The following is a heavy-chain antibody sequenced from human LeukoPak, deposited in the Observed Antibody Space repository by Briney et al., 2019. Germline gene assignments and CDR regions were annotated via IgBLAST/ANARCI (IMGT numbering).Heavy chain of an antibody. CDR3: ATGRYGSGSYMYYFDY. CDR1: GYSFTSYYW. D-gene: IGHD3-10*01. Sequence: GESLKISCKGSGYSFTSYYWISWVRQMPGKGLEWMGRIDPSDSYTNYSPSFQCHVTISADKSISTAYLQWSSLKASDTAMYYCATGRYGSGSYMYYFDYWGQGTLVTVSS. V-gene: IGHV5-10-1*01. CDR2: IDPSDSYT. J-gene: IGHJ4*02.